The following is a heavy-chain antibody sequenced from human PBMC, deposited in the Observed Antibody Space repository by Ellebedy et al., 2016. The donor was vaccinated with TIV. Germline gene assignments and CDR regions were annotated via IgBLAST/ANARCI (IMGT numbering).Heavy chain of an antibody. V-gene: IGHV3-66*01. CDR2: IYSGGST. CDR3: ARDKGDSSDYWAPLDY. J-gene: IGHJ4*02. D-gene: IGHD3-22*01. Sequence: PGGSLRLSCAASGFSVSSNYMSWVRQAPGKGLEWVSTIYSGGSTYYTDSVKGRFTISRDISKNTLYLQMNTLRAEDTAVYYCARDKGDSSDYWAPLDYWGQGTLVTVSS. CDR1: GFSVSSNY.